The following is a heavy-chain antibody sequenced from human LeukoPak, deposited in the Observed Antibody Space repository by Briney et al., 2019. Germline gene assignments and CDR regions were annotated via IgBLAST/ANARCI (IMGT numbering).Heavy chain of an antibody. CDR3: ARVRRTVVTPYPSNWFDP. J-gene: IGHJ5*02. D-gene: IGHD4-23*01. CDR1: GGFFSGYY. Sequence: SETLSLTCAVYGGFFSGYYWSWIRQPPGKGLEWIGEINHSGSTNYNPSLKSRVTISVDTSKNQFSLKLSSVTAADTAVYYCARVRRTVVTPYPSNWFDPWGQGTLVTVSS. V-gene: IGHV4-34*01. CDR2: INHSGST.